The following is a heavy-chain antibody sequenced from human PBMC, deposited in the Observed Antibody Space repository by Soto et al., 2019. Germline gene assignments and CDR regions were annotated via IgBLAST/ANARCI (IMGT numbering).Heavy chain of an antibody. Sequence: QVQLQESGPGLVKPSETLSLTCTVSGGSISGYYWSWIRQPPGKGLEWIGYIYNSGSTSYNPSLKSRVTISVDTSRNQFSLRLSSVTAADTAIYYCATRPKSRQWLPYFDYWGQGTLAIVSS. CDR2: IYNSGST. CDR3: ATRPKSRQWLPYFDY. CDR1: GGSISGYY. D-gene: IGHD5-12*01. V-gene: IGHV4-59*08. J-gene: IGHJ4*02.